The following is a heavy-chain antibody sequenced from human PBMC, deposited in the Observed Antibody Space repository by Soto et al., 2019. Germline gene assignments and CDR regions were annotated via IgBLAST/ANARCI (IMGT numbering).Heavy chain of an antibody. CDR3: ARDSRGSTWAYYFDY. J-gene: IGHJ4*02. D-gene: IGHD3-10*01. CDR2: ISSSSNTI. V-gene: IGHV3-48*01. CDR1: GFTFSSYS. Sequence: EVQLVESGGGLVQPGGSLRLSCAASGFTFSSYSMNWVRQAPGKGLEWISFISSSSNTIYYADSLKGRFTVSRDNAKNSLYLQMNSLRAEETAVYYCARDSRGSTWAYYFDYWGQGTLVTVSS.